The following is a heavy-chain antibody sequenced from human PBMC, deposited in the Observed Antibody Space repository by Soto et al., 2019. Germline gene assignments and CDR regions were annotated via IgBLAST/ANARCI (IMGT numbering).Heavy chain of an antibody. V-gene: IGHV4-61*01. D-gene: IGHD3-10*01. CDR1: GGSVSSGSYY. Sequence: QVQLQESGPGLVKPSETLSLTCTVSGGSVSSGSYYWSWIPQPPGKGLEWIGYIYYSGSTNYNPSLKSRVTISVDTSKNQFSLKLSSVTAADTAVYYCARGYGSGLNNWFDPWGQGTLVTVSS. CDR3: ARGYGSGLNNWFDP. CDR2: IYYSGST. J-gene: IGHJ5*02.